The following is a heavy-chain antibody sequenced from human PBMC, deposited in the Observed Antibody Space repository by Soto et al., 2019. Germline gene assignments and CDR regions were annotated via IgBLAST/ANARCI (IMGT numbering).Heavy chain of an antibody. D-gene: IGHD3-22*01. Sequence: PGGSLRLSCAASGFTFNRCSMNWVRQAPGKGLEWVSSITSSSGDKYYADSVKGRFAISRDNAKNSLYLQMNSLRAEDTAVYYCARDYYYDSSGYSPLDYWGQGTLVTVSS. J-gene: IGHJ4*02. CDR2: ITSSSGDK. CDR3: ARDYYYDSSGYSPLDY. CDR1: GFTFNRCS. V-gene: IGHV3-21*01.